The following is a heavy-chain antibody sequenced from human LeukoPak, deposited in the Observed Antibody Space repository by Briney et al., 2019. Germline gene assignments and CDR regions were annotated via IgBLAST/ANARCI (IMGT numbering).Heavy chain of an antibody. CDR2: INHSGST. D-gene: IGHD3-3*01. Sequence: PSETLSLTCAVCGGSFSVYYWSWIRQPPGKGLEWVGEINHSGSTNYNPSLKSRVTISVDTSKNQFSLKLSSVTAADTAVYYCARILGITIFGVVSRGYFDYWGQGTLVTVSS. CDR3: ARILGITIFGVVSRGYFDY. V-gene: IGHV4-34*01. CDR1: GGSFSVYY. J-gene: IGHJ4*02.